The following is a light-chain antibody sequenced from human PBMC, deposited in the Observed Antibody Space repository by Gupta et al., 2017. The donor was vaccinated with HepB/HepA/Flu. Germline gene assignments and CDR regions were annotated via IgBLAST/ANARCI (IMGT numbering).Light chain of an antibody. CDR2: DAF. CDR1: QSVTNY. Sequence: EIVLTQSPATLSLSPGERAPLSCKASQSVTNYLTWYQQKPGQAPSLLIYDAFNRATGTPAGFSGSKYGTDFTLTISRLESANFAVYYYQHRSNRCSFGQGTKLEIK. V-gene: IGKV3-11*01. J-gene: IGKJ2*04. CDR3: QHRSNRCS.